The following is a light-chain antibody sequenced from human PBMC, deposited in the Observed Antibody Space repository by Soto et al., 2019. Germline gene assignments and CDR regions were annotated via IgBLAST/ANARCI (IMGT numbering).Light chain of an antibody. CDR1: QSISSW. Sequence: DIQMTQSPSTLSASVGDRVTITCRASQSISSWLAWYQQKQGKAPTLLIYDASSLESGDPSRFSGSGSGTEFTLTISSLQPDDFATFYCQQYNSYPWTFGQGTKVEIK. CDR2: DAS. J-gene: IGKJ1*01. CDR3: QQYNSYPWT. V-gene: IGKV1-5*01.